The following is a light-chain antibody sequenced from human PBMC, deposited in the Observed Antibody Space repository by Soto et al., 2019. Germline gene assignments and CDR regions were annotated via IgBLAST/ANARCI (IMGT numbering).Light chain of an antibody. CDR3: QQRSNWPPIT. J-gene: IGKJ5*01. Sequence: EIVLTQSPATLSLSPCERATLSFSASQSVSSYLAWYQQKPGQAPRLLIYDASNRATGIPARFSGSGSGTDFTLTISSLEPEDFAVYYCQQRSNWPPITFGQGTRLEI. CDR2: DAS. V-gene: IGKV3-11*01. CDR1: QSVSSY.